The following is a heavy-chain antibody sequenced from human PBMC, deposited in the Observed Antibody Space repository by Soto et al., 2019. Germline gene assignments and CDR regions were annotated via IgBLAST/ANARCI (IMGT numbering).Heavy chain of an antibody. D-gene: IGHD4-17*01. Sequence: GGSLRLSCEASGFLFSTSTLNWVRRAPGKGLEWVAEILSRGRDIYDADSVKGRFTASGDNPKNTLYLKRARLKSDDRVVYYCATLGRADYPPPAPWGQGTRVPVPS. CDR2: ILSRGRDI. J-gene: IGHJ5*02. CDR1: GFLFSTST. CDR3: ATLGRADYPPPAP. V-gene: IGHV3-30*14.